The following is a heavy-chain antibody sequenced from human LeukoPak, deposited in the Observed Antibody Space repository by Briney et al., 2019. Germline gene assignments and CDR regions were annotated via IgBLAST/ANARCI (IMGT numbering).Heavy chain of an antibody. Sequence: PSETLSLTCTVSGGSISSGSYYWSWIRQPAGKGLEWIGRIYTSGSTNYNPSLESRVTISVDTSKNQFSLKLRSVTAADTAVYYCARQDSSRYYYEGYFQHWGQGTLVTVSS. CDR3: ARQDSSRYYYEGYFQH. CDR1: GGSISSGSYY. D-gene: IGHD3-22*01. CDR2: IYTSGST. V-gene: IGHV4-61*02. J-gene: IGHJ1*01.